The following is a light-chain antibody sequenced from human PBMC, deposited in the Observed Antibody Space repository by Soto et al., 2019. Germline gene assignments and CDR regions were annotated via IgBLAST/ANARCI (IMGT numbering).Light chain of an antibody. CDR3: QQRYSYVCT. Sequence: DIQMTQSPSSLSASVGDRVTITCRGSQSIGSYLHWYQQKPRTAPKLLIYAATSLQSGVPSRFSGRGSGTAFTLNISSLQPEDFATYYCQQRYSYVCTFGKGTTLEIK. J-gene: IGKJ2*02. V-gene: IGKV1-39*01. CDR2: AAT. CDR1: QSIGSY.